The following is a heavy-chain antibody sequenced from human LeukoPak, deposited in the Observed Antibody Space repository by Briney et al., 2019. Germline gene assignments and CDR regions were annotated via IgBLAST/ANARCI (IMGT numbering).Heavy chain of an antibody. CDR1: GFSFSSYE. V-gene: IGHV3-48*03. J-gene: IGHJ4*02. CDR3: SLLAVASPQDY. CDR2: ISSSGSTT. D-gene: IGHD6-19*01. Sequence: GGSLRLSCAASGFSFSSYEMHWVRQAPGKGLEWVSDISSSGSTTYYADSVRGRFTTSRDNAKNLLYLQMHSPRAEDTAIYYCSLLAVASPQDYWGQGTLVTVSS.